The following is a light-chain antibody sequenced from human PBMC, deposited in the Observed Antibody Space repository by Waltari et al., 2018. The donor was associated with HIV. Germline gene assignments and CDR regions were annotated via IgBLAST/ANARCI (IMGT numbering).Light chain of an antibody. CDR1: SSDVGSYSY. Sequence: QSALTQPASVSGSPGQSITISCTGSSSDVGSYSYVSWYQQHPGKAPKLIIYAVNYRPSGVSNRFSCSKSGNTASLTISGLQAEDEADYYCNSYTSISTWVFGGGTKLTVL. J-gene: IGLJ3*02. CDR2: AVN. V-gene: IGLV2-14*01. CDR3: NSYTSISTWV.